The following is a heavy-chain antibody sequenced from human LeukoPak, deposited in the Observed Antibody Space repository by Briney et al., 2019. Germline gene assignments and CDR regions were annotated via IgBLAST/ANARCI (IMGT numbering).Heavy chain of an antibody. CDR3: ARGGSAPDAFDI. Sequence: ASVKVSCKASGYTFTGYYMHWVRQAPGQGLEWMGWINPNSGGTNYAQKLQGRVTMTTDTSTSTAYMELRSLRSDDTAVYYCARGGSAPDAFDIWGQGTMVTVSS. CDR1: GYTFTGYY. J-gene: IGHJ3*02. CDR2: INPNSGGT. D-gene: IGHD2-15*01. V-gene: IGHV1-2*02.